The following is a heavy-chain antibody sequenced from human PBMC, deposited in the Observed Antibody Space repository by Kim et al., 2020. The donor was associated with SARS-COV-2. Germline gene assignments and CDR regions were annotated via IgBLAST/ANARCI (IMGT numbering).Heavy chain of an antibody. CDR3: ARPYRGGSFDI. V-gene: IGHV3-7*01. Sequence: GGSLRLSCAASGFTFSSYWMSWVRQAPGKGLEWVASIKQDASVISYVDSVRGRFTISRDNAKNSLSLQMDSLRAEDTALYFCARPYRGGSFDIWGQWTMVTVSS. CDR1: GFTFSSYW. CDR2: IKQDASVI. J-gene: IGHJ3*02. D-gene: IGHD3-16*01.